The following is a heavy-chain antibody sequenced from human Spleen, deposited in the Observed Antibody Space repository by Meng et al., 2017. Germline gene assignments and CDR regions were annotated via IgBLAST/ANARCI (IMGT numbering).Heavy chain of an antibody. D-gene: IGHD2-2*01. Sequence: QVLLQQWGAGLLKPSETLSLTCAVYGGSFSGYYWSWIRQPPGKGLEWIGEINHSGSTNYNPSLKSRVTISVDTSKNQFSLKLSSVTAADTAVYYCARFGVVPAAIDYWGQGTLVTVSS. CDR3: ARFGVVPAAIDY. J-gene: IGHJ4*02. CDR1: GGSFSGYY. CDR2: INHSGST. V-gene: IGHV4-34*01.